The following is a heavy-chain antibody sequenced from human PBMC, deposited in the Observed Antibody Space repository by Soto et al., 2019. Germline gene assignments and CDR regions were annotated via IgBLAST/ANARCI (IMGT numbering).Heavy chain of an antibody. Sequence: QVQLQESGPGLVKPSGTLSLTCAVSGGSISSSNWWSWVRQPPGKGLEWIGEIYHSGSTNYNPSLKSRVTRSVDKSTNQFSLKLSSVTAADTAVYYCARVSGSYYYGMDVWGQGTTVTVSS. J-gene: IGHJ6*02. D-gene: IGHD1-26*01. CDR3: ARVSGSYYYGMDV. V-gene: IGHV4-4*02. CDR2: IYHSGST. CDR1: GGSISSSNW.